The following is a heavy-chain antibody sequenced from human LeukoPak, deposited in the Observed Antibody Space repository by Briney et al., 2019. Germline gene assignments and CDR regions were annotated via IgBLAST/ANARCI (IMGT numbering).Heavy chain of an antibody. CDR3: ARGRGIAVAGTGRLRWYFDL. J-gene: IGHJ2*01. CDR2: IYYSGST. Sequence: SETLSPTCTVSGGSISSYYWSWIRQPPGKGLEWIGYIYYSGSTNYNPSLKSRVTISVDTSKNQFSLKLSSVTAADTAVYYCARGRGIAVAGTGRLRWYFDLWGRGTLVTVSS. V-gene: IGHV4-59*01. CDR1: GGSISSYY. D-gene: IGHD6-19*01.